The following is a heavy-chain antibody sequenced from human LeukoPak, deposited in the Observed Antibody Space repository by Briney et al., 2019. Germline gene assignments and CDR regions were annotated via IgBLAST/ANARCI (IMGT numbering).Heavy chain of an antibody. D-gene: IGHD4-17*01. V-gene: IGHV1-69*04. CDR3: SRDYGDYETYYYYYGMDV. J-gene: IGHJ6*02. CDR1: GGTFSSYA. CDR2: IIPILGIA. Sequence: ASVKVSCKASGGTFSSYAISWVRQAPGQGLEWMGRIIPILGIANYAQKLQGRVTMTTDTSTSTAYMELRSLRSDDTAVYYCSRDYGDYETYYYYYGMDVWGQGTTVTVSS.